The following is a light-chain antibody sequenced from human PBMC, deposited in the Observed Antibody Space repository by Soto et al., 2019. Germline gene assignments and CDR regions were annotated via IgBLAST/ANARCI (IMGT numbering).Light chain of an antibody. J-gene: IGKJ1*01. V-gene: IGKV3-20*01. CDR1: ENIGSSY. CDR2: DAS. Sequence: EVVLTQSPGILSLSPGERATLSCRASENIGSSYLAWYQQKPGRAPRLLIYDASNRARGIPDRFSGSGSGTDLTLTISSLQSEDFEVYYCQQYNNWPQTFGQGTKVDIK. CDR3: QQYNNWPQT.